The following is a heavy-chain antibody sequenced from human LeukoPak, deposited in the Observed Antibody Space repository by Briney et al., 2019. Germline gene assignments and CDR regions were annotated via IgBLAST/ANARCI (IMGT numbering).Heavy chain of an antibody. CDR2: IRYDGSNK. CDR1: GFTFSSYG. CDR3: AKDTNFDSSMVRGGVGD. J-gene: IGHJ1*01. V-gene: IGHV3-30*02. Sequence: GGSLRLSCAASGFTFSSYGMHWVRQAPGKGLEWVAFIRYDGSNKYYADSVKGRFTISRDNSKNTLYLQMNSLRAEDTAVYYCAKDTNFDSSMVRGGVGDWGQGTLVTVSS. D-gene: IGHD3-10*01.